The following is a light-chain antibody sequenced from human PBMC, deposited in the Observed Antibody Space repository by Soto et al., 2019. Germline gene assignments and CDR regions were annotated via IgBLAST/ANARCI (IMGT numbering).Light chain of an antibody. CDR2: GAS. Sequence: EIVMTQSPATLSVSPGERATLSCRANQSVSSNLAWYQQKPGQAPRLLIYGASTRATGIPARFSGSGSGTEFTLTISSLQSEDFAVYYCHQYNHWYTFGQGTKLEIK. CDR1: QSVSSN. V-gene: IGKV3-15*01. CDR3: HQYNHWYT. J-gene: IGKJ2*01.